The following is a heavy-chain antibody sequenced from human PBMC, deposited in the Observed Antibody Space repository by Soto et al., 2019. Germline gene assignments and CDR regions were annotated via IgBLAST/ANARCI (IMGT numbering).Heavy chain of an antibody. V-gene: IGHV4-4*02. D-gene: IGHD5-18*01. CDR2: ISHSVSA. Sequence: QVQLQESGPGLVKPSETLTLTCAVSGASISTGKWWSWVRQPPGKGLEWIGEISHSVSANYNPALRSRVTIEVDKSKNQFSLKLSVTAADTAMYYCTRYGDYGYSLAYWGQGTLVTVSS. CDR1: GASISTGKW. CDR3: TRYGDYGYSLAY. J-gene: IGHJ4*02.